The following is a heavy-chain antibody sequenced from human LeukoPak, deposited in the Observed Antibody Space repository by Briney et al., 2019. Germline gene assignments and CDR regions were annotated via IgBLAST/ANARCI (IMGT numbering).Heavy chain of an antibody. V-gene: IGHV3-15*01. CDR3: IRLWFGEFT. J-gene: IGHJ3*01. CDR1: GFTFSNAW. D-gene: IGHD3-10*01. Sequence: GGSLRLSCTASGFTFSNAWMSWVRQAPGRGLEWVGRIKSKTDGGTTDYAAPVKGRFTISRDDSKNTLYLQMNSLKTEDTAVYYCIRLWFGEFTWGQGTMVSVSS. CDR2: IKSKTDGGTT.